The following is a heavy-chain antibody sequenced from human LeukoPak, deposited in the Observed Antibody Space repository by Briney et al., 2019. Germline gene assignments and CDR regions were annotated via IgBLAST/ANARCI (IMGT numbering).Heavy chain of an antibody. D-gene: IGHD5-18*01. CDR2: ISSSGSTI. V-gene: IGHV3-11*01. CDR1: GFTFSDYY. J-gene: IGHJ4*02. Sequence: PGGSLRLSCAASGFTFSDYYMSWIRQAPGKGLEWVSYISSSGSTIYYADSVKGRFTISRDNAKSSLYLQMNSLRAEDTAVYYCARLDSYGYAVDYWGQGTLVTVSS. CDR3: ARLDSYGYAVDY.